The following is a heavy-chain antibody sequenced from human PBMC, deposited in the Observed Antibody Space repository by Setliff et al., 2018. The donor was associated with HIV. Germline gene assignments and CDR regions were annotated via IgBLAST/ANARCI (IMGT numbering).Heavy chain of an antibody. V-gene: IGHV3-21*01. CDR3: ARDNGRYFDRGWFDP. Sequence: PGGSLRLSCAASGFTFSNYSMNWVRQTPGKGLEWVSSISASATYIYYADSVKGRFTISRDNAENSLYLQMNSLRAEDTAVYYCARDNGRYFDRGWFDPWGQ. D-gene: IGHD3-9*01. CDR2: ISASATYI. CDR1: GFTFSNYS. J-gene: IGHJ5*02.